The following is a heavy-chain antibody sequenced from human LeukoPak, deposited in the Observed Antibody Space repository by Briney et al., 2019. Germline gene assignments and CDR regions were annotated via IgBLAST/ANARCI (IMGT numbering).Heavy chain of an antibody. CDR1: GFTFSSYS. Sequence: KPGGSLRLSCAASGFTFSSYSMNWVRQAPGKGLEWVSSISSSSSYIYYADSVKGRFTISRDNAKNSLYLQMNSLRAEDTAVYYCARDYLQYHWNDGDYWGQGTLVTVSS. D-gene: IGHD1-20*01. J-gene: IGHJ4*02. V-gene: IGHV3-21*01. CDR2: ISSSSSYI. CDR3: ARDYLQYHWNDGDY.